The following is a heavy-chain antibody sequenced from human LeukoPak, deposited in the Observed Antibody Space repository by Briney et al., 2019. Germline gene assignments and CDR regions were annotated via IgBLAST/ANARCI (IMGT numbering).Heavy chain of an antibody. CDR2: ISAYNGNT. Sequence: ASVKVSCKASGYIFTSYGISWVRQAPGQGLEWMGWISAYNGNTNYAQKLRGRVTITTDTSTSTAYMELRSLRSDDTAVYYCARAPYYYDNSGYYYFDPWGQGTLVTVSS. CDR1: GYIFTSYG. J-gene: IGHJ5*02. V-gene: IGHV1-18*01. CDR3: ARAPYYYDNSGYYYFDP. D-gene: IGHD3-22*01.